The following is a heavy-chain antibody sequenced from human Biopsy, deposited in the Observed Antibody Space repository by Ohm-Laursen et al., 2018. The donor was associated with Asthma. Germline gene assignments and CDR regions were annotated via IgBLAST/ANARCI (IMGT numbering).Heavy chain of an antibody. V-gene: IGHV1-18*01. D-gene: IGHD3-10*01. CDR2: IGVYNGNT. J-gene: IGHJ6*02. CDR1: GYTFNSAG. Sequence: SVKVSCKTSGYTFNSAGITWVRQAPGQGLEWMGWIGVYNGNTKVAQKLQGRVTMITDTSTSTAYMELRSLRSDDTAVYFCARAVDYSHYYGIDVWGQGTTVTVS. CDR3: ARAVDYSHYYGIDV.